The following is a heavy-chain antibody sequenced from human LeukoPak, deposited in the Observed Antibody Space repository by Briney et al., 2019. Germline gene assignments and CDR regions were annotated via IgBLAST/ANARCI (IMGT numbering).Heavy chain of an antibody. D-gene: IGHD3-3*01. CDR1: GGTFSSYA. V-gene: IGHV1-69*05. CDR3: ARADHDFWSGYYAFDY. J-gene: IGHJ4*02. Sequence: SVKVSCKASGGTFSSYAISWVRQAPGQGLEWMGGIIPIFGTANYAQKFQGRVTITTDESTSTAYMELSSLRSEDTAVYYCARADHDFWSGYYAFDYWGQGTLVTVSS. CDR2: IIPIFGTA.